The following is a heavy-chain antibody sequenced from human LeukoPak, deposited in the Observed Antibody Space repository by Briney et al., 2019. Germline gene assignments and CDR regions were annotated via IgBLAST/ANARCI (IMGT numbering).Heavy chain of an antibody. CDR1: GFSLSTSGVG. D-gene: IGHD6-19*01. CDR2: IYWDDDK. V-gene: IGHV2-5*02. Sequence: SGPTLVNPTQTLTLTCTSSGFSLSTSGVGVGWIRQPPGKALEWLALIYWDDDKRYSPSLKSRLTITKDTSKNQVVLTMTNMDPVDTATYYCAHSRIAVAGATAVFGYWGQGTLVTVSS. J-gene: IGHJ4*02. CDR3: AHSRIAVAGATAVFGY.